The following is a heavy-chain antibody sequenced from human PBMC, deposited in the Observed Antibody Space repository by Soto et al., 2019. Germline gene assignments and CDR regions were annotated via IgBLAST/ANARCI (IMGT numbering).Heavy chain of an antibody. Sequence: QVQLVQSGAEVKKPGSSVKVSCKASGGTFSSYAISWVRQAPGQGLEWMGGIIPIFGTANYAQKFHGRVTIAADESTRADYMELSSLRSEDMAVYYCARARFVDYEFWSGYLSGMDVWGQGTTVTVSS. CDR2: IIPIFGTA. CDR1: GGTFSSYA. J-gene: IGHJ6*02. D-gene: IGHD3-3*01. CDR3: ARARFVDYEFWSGYLSGMDV. V-gene: IGHV1-69*01.